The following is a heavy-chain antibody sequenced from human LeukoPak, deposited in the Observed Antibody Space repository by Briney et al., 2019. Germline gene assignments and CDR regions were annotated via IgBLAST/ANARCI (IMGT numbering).Heavy chain of an antibody. CDR2: ISGSGSDT. CDR1: GRTFTNYG. V-gene: IGHV3-23*01. D-gene: IGHD6-19*01. J-gene: IGHJ4*02. CDR3: AGSSGWWAHDY. Sequence: GGSLRLSCAASGRTFTNYGMTWVHQAPGKGLEWVSSISGSGSDTYYADSVKGRFTISRDNSKNTLYVQMVSLRAEDTAIYYCAGSSGWWAHDYWGQGTLVTVSS.